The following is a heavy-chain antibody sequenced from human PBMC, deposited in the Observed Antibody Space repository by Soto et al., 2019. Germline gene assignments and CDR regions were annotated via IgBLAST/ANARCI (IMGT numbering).Heavy chain of an antibody. V-gene: IGHV1-2*02. CDR2: INPNSGGT. J-gene: IGHJ6*02. CDR1: GYTFTGYY. D-gene: IGHD3-3*01. Sequence: ASVKVSCKASGYTFTGYYMHWVRQAPGQGLEWMGWINPNSGGTNYAQKFQGRVTMTRDTSISTAYMELGRLRSDDTAVYYCARDPGTYYDFFGGYRYYYYGMAVSGQRTTGTGSS. CDR3: ARDPGTYYDFFGGYRYYYYGMAV.